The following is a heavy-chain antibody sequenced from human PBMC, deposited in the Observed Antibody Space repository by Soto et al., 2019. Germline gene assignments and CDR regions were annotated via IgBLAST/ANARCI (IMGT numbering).Heavy chain of an antibody. D-gene: IGHD7-27*01. Sequence: EVQLLESGGGLVQPVGSLRLSCAASGLSFSTHAMSWVRQAPGKGLEWVSTLSDSGGSISYADSVKGRFTISRDNSKNTNYLQMKSLRADDTAVYSCAKILWGSGRYFALWGRGTLVNLSS. CDR3: AKILWGSGRYFAL. J-gene: IGHJ2*01. V-gene: IGHV3-23*01. CDR1: GLSFSTHA. CDR2: LSDSGGSI.